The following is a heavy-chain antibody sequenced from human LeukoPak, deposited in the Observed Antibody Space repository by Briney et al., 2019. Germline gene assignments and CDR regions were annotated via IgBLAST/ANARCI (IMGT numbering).Heavy chain of an antibody. D-gene: IGHD5-24*01. CDR2: VTRDGSGT. J-gene: IGHJ4*02. V-gene: IGHV3-74*01. CDR1: GFTFSGYW. Sequence: PGGSLRLSFAASGFTFSGYWMHWVRQAPGKGLVWVARVTRDGSGTNYADSVKGRFTISRDNGKNTLYLQMNSLRAEDTAVYYCARDGDGYNFDYWGQGTLVTVSS. CDR3: ARDGDGYNFDY.